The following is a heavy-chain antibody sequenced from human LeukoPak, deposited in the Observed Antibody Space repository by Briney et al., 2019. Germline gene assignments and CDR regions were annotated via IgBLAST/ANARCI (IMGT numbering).Heavy chain of an antibody. J-gene: IGHJ4*02. D-gene: IGHD3-16*02. V-gene: IGHV3-7*01. Sequence: GGSLRLSCTASGFLYSSYWMPWARQSPGKGLEWVANIRQDGGDKYYVDSVKGRFTISRNNARNSLYLQMNSLRAEDTAVYYCVRDSYTNTWQAPHCEYWGQGTLVTVSS. CDR2: IRQDGGDK. CDR1: GFLYSSYW. CDR3: VRDSYTNTWQAPHCEY.